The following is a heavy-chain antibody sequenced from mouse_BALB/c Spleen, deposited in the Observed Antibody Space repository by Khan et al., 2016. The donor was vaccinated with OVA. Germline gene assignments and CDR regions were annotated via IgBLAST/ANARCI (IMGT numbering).Heavy chain of an antibody. D-gene: IGHD1-1*02. V-gene: IGHV1S137*01. CDR2: ISTYYGDV. J-gene: IGHJ3*01. CDR1: GYTFTDYA. Sequence: QMQLKESGAELVRPGVSVKISCKGSGYTFTDYAMHWVKQSHAKSLEWIGVISTYYGDVDYSQKFKGKATMTVDRSSSTAYMELARLTSEDSAIYYCARGGKFAYWGQGTLVTVSA. CDR3: ARGGKFAY.